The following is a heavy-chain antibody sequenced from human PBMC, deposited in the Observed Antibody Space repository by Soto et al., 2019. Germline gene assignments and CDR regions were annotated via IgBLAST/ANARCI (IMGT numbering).Heavy chain of an antibody. V-gene: IGHV4-39*01. CDR2: IYYSGST. CDR1: GGSISSSSYY. D-gene: IGHD1-26*01. CDR3: ARPMYSGSPALFDY. Sequence: PSETLSLTCTVSGGSISSSSYYWGWIRQPPGKGLEWIGSIYYSGSTYYNPSLKSRVTISVDTSKNQFSLKLSSVTAADTAVYYCARPMYSGSPALFDYWGQGTLVTVSS. J-gene: IGHJ4*02.